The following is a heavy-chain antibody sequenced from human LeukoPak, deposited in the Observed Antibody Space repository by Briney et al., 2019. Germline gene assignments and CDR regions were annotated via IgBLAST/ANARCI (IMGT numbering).Heavy chain of an antibody. J-gene: IGHJ4*02. CDR2: ISGSGGST. Sequence: PGGSLRLSCAASGFTFSSYAMSWVRQAPGKGLEWVSGISGSGGSTYHADSVKGQFTISRDNSKNTLYLQMNSLRAEDTAVYFCAKSYYDSSNYYFSHKDYFDYWGQGTLVTVAS. CDR3: AKSYYDSSNYYFSHKDYFDY. D-gene: IGHD3-22*01. V-gene: IGHV3-23*01. CDR1: GFTFSSYA.